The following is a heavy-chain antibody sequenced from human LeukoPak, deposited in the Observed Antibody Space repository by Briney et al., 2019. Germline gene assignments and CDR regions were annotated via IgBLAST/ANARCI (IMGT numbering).Heavy chain of an antibody. J-gene: IGHJ5*02. CDR3: ARAEVRGVIRWFDP. V-gene: IGHV3-21*01. CDR2: ISSSSSYI. Sequence: GGSLRLSCAASGFTFSSYSMNWVRQAPGKGLEWVSSISSSSSYIYYADSVKGRFTISRDNAKNSLYLQMNSLRAEDTAVYYCARAEVRGVIRWFDPWGQGTPVTVSS. D-gene: IGHD3-10*01. CDR1: GFTFSSYS.